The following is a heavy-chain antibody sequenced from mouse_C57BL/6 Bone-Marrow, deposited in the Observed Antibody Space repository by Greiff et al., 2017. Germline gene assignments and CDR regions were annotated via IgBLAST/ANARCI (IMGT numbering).Heavy chain of an antibody. CDR1: GYTFTDYN. J-gene: IGHJ2*01. CDR2: INPNNGGT. V-gene: IGHV1-22*01. CDR3: ARYDYSKRDY. D-gene: IGHD2-5*01. Sequence: EVQLQQSGPELVKPGASVKMSCTASGYTFTDYNMHWVKQSHGKSLEWIGYINPNNGGTSYNQKFKVKATLTVNKSSSTAYMALRSLTSEDSAVYYCARYDYSKRDYWGQGTTLTVSS.